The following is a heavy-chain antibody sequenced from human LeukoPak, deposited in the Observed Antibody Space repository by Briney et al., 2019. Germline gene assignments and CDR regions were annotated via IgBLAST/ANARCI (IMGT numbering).Heavy chain of an antibody. J-gene: IGHJ4*02. V-gene: IGHV3-23*01. CDR3: ARLYRGSYHFEY. CDR2: ISGSGDNT. D-gene: IGHD1-26*01. Sequence: GGSLRLSCAASGFTFSSYAMSWVRQAPGKGLEWVSGISGSGDNTYYADSVKGRFTISRDNAKNSLYLQMNSLRAEDTAVYYCARLYRGSYHFEYWGQGTLVTVSS. CDR1: GFTFSSYA.